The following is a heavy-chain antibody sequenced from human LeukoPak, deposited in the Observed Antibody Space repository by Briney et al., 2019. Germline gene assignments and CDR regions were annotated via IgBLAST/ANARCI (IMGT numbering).Heavy chain of an antibody. Sequence: SETLSLTCTVSGGSISSSSYYWGWIRQPPGKGLEWIGSIYYSGSTYYNPSLKSRVTISVDTSKNQFSLKLSSVTAADTAVYYCAREGSAMDYSDSNGYYSPPFDIWGQGTMVTVSS. V-gene: IGHV4-39*07. J-gene: IGHJ3*02. CDR1: GGSISSSSYY. CDR2: IYYSGST. CDR3: AREGSAMDYSDSNGYYSPPFDI. D-gene: IGHD3-22*01.